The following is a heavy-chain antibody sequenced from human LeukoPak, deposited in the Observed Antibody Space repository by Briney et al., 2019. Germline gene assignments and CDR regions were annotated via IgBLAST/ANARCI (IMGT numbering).Heavy chain of an antibody. D-gene: IGHD3-10*01. CDR2: IRSKAYGGTT. CDR3: TREGIYGSGSYDLDY. CDR1: GFTFGDYA. V-gene: IGHV3-49*04. J-gene: IGHJ4*02. Sequence: GGSLRLSCTASGFTFGDYAMSWVRQAPGKGLEWVGFIRSKAYGGTTEYAASVKGRFTISRDGSKSIAYLQMNSLKTEDTAVYYCTREGIYGSGSYDLDYWGQGTLVTVSS.